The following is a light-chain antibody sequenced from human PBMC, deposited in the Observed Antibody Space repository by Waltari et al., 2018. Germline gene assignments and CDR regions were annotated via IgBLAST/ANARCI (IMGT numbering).Light chain of an antibody. CDR2: GAS. V-gene: IGKV3-20*01. Sequence: EIVLTQSPGTLSLSPGERATLSCWASQSVGRSLAWYRQKRGQAPRLLIYGASTRATGIPDRFSGSGSGTDCSLTISRPEPEDFAVYYCQHYVRLPVTFGQGTKVEI. CDR1: QSVGRS. CDR3: QHYVRLPVT. J-gene: IGKJ1*01.